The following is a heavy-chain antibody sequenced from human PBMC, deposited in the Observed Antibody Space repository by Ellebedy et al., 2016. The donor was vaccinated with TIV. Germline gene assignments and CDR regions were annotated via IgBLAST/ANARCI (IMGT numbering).Heavy chain of an antibody. Sequence: AASVKVSCKASGYTFTDYYVHWVRQAPGQGLEWMGWINPNSGGTIYAQKFQGRVTMTRDTSTSTVYMELSSLTSEDTAVYYCAREDLLASSSPDHYGMDVWGHGTTVTVSS. J-gene: IGHJ6*02. CDR2: INPNSGGT. CDR3: AREDLLASSSPDHYGMDV. D-gene: IGHD6-6*01. CDR1: GYTFTDYY. V-gene: IGHV1-2*02.